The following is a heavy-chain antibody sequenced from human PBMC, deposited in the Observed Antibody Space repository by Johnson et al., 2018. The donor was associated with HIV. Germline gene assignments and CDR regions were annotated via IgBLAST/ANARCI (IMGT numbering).Heavy chain of an antibody. CDR3: AKGPILDDGFDI. D-gene: IGHD3-3*01. J-gene: IGHJ3*02. Sequence: QVQLVESGGGVVQPGRSLRLSCAASGFTFSSYAMHWVRQAPGKGLEWVAFIRYDGSNKYYADYVKGRFTISRDNSKNTLYLQMNSLRAEDTAAYYCAKGPILDDGFDIWGQGTMVTVSS. CDR1: GFTFSSYA. CDR2: IRYDGSNK. V-gene: IGHV3-30*02.